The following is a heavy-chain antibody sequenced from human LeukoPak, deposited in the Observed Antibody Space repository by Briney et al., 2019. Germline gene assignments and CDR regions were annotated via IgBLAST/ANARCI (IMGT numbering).Heavy chain of an antibody. CDR1: GFTFSSYA. Sequence: GGSLRLSCAASGFTFSSYAMSWVRQAPGKGLEWVSAISGGGGSTYYADSVKGRFTISRDNSKNTLYLQMNSLKAEDTAVYYRAKDQSGSYPYYFDYWGQGTLVTVSS. CDR2: ISGGGGST. D-gene: IGHD3-10*01. CDR3: AKDQSGSYPYYFDY. J-gene: IGHJ4*02. V-gene: IGHV3-23*01.